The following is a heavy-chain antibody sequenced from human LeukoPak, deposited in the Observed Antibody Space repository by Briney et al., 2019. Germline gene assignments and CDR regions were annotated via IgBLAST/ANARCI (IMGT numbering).Heavy chain of an antibody. Sequence: GGSLRLSCAASGFTFSSYAMSWVRQAPGKGLEWVSAISGSGGSTYYADSVKGRFTISRDNSKNTLYLQMNSLRAEDTAVYYCAKCSPDYYGSGSYYFDYWGQRTLVTVSS. CDR3: AKCSPDYYGSGSYYFDY. V-gene: IGHV3-23*01. CDR1: GFTFSSYA. D-gene: IGHD3-10*01. J-gene: IGHJ4*02. CDR2: ISGSGGST.